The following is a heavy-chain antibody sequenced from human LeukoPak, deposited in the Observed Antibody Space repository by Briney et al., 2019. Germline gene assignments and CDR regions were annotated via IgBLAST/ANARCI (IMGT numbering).Heavy chain of an antibody. CDR2: ISTSSIYI. CDR1: GFIFSSYS. J-gene: IGHJ3*02. Sequence: GGSLRLSCAVSGFIFSSYSMNWVRQAPGKGLEWVSSISTSSIYIYYADSVKGRFTISRDHAKNTLYLQMNSLRAEDTAAYYCARGQDTVITSRDAFDIWGQGTMVTVSS. V-gene: IGHV3-21*01. D-gene: IGHD4-23*01. CDR3: ARGQDTVITSRDAFDI.